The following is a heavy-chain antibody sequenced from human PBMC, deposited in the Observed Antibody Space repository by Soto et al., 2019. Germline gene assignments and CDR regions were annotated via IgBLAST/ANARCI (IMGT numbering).Heavy chain of an antibody. CDR3: ARYYGDFESFDV. CDR2: INAGNGNT. CDR1: GYTFTSYP. V-gene: IGHV1-3*01. Sequence: ASVKVSCKASGYTFTSYPLHWVRQAPGQSLEWMGWINAGNGNTKYSQKFQGRVTFIRDTSASTAYMELRGLRSEDTAVYYCARYYGDFESFDVWGQGTLVTVSS. D-gene: IGHD4-17*01. J-gene: IGHJ4*02.